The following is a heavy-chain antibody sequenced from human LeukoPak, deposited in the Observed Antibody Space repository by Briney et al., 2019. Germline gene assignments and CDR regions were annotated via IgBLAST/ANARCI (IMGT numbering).Heavy chain of an antibody. CDR2: INHSGST. J-gene: IGHJ4*02. D-gene: IGHD4-17*01. Sequence: PSETLSLTCAVYGGSISHYYWSWIRQSPGKGLECIGEINHSGSTNYNPSLKSRVTISADTSKNQISLKLNSVTAADTAVYYCARRCGYGDYSMTSCGVSSLDYWGQGTLVTVSS. CDR1: GGSISHYY. CDR3: ARRCGYGDYSMTSCGVSSLDY. V-gene: IGHV4-34*01.